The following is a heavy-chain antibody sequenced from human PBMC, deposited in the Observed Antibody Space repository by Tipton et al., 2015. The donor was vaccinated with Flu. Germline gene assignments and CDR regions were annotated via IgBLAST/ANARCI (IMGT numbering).Heavy chain of an antibody. V-gene: IGHV3-23*01. CDR2: ISGSGGST. CDR3: AKDNCSSTSCYNYYYYGMDV. J-gene: IGHJ6*02. Sequence: SLRLSCAASGFTFSSYAMSWVRQAPGKGLEWVSAISGSGGSTYYADSGKGRFTISRDNSKNTLYLQMNSLRAEDTAVYYCAKDNCSSTSCYNYYYYGMDVWGQGTTVTVSS. CDR1: GFTFSSYA. D-gene: IGHD2-2*02.